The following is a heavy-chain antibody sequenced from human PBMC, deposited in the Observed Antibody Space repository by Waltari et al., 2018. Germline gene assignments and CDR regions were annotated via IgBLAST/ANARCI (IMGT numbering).Heavy chain of an antibody. D-gene: IGHD3-3*01. Sequence: QVQLQESGPGLVKPSETLSLTCTVSGGSISSYYWSWIRQPAGKGLEWIGRIYTSGSTNYHPSLKSRVTMSGDTSKNQFSLKLSSVTAADTAVYYCARDGRFPYYYYYMDVWGKGTTVTISS. CDR1: GGSISSYY. V-gene: IGHV4-4*07. CDR3: ARDGRFPYYYYYMDV. CDR2: IYTSGST. J-gene: IGHJ6*03.